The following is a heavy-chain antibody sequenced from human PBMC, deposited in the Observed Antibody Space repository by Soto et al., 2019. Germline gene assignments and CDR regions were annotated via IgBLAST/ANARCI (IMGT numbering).Heavy chain of an antibody. V-gene: IGHV1-8*01. CDR3: ARGLCTGGTCYGLTFAL. CDR1: GYTFTSFD. Sequence: QVQLVQSGAEMKKPGASVKVACKASGYTFTSFDISWLRQATGQGLEWMGWMAPFSGNTGSAQKFQGRISLTRNTSINTAYMELAGLTSDDTAMYYCARGLCTGGTCYGLTFALWGQGTVVTVSS. D-gene: IGHD2-15*01. J-gene: IGHJ3*01. CDR2: MAPFSGNT.